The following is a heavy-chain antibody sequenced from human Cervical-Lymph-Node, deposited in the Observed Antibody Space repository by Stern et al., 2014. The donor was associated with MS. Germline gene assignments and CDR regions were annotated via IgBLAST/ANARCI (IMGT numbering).Heavy chain of an antibody. J-gene: IGHJ4*02. D-gene: IGHD6-19*01. CDR1: DNSVSSASYS. CDR3: ARVWLPLYYFDY. V-gene: IGHV4-61*01. CDR2: SYYNGIT. Sequence: VQLLESGPGLVKPSETLSLTCSVSDNSVSSASYSWSWIRHPPGQGLEWIVYSYYNGITDYNPSLKSRVTISVDKPQSQFSLRLTSVTAADTAVYYCARVWLPLYYFDYWGQGSLVTVSS.